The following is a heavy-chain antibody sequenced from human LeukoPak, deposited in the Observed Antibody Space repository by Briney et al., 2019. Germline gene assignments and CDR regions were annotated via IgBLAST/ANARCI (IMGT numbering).Heavy chain of an antibody. D-gene: IGHD1-20*01. V-gene: IGHV4-39*01. Sequence: SETLSLTCTVSGGSISSSTYCWGWIRQPPGKGLEWIGTIYYSGSAYYNPSLNSRVTLSVDTSKNQFSLKLSSVTAADPSVYYCARQFITGTGRGYFDSWGQGSLVTVSS. CDR2: IYYSGSA. CDR1: GGSISSSTYC. J-gene: IGHJ4*02. CDR3: ARQFITGTGRGYFDS.